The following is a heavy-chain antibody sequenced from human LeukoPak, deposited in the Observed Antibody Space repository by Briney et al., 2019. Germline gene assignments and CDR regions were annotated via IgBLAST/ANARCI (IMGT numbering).Heavy chain of an antibody. CDR3: ARGDGYYFGS. J-gene: IGHJ4*02. Sequence: PGGSLRLSCAASGFTFSSYAMHWVRQAPGKGLEWVAVISYDGSNKYYADSVKGRFTISRDNSKNTLYLQMNSLRAEDTAVYYCARGDGYYFGSWGQGTLVTVSS. V-gene: IGHV3-30*04. CDR1: GFTFSSYA. CDR2: ISYDGSNK.